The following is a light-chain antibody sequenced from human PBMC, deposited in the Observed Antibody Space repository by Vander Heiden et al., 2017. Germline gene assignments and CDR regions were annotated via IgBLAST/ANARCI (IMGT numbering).Light chain of an antibody. CDR1: SSNIGRNT. J-gene: IGLJ3*02. CDR2: DNN. V-gene: IGLV1-44*01. Sequence: SVLTQPPSASGTPGLRVTISCSGSSSNIGRNTVNWYQQLPGTAPKVLIYDNNQRPSAIPDRFSGSKSGTSASLAISGLQSEDEADYYCAAWDDSLTGWVFGGGTKLTVL. CDR3: AAWDDSLTGWV.